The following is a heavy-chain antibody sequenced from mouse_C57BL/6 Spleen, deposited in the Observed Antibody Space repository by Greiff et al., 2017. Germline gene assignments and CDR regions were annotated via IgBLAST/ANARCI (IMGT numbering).Heavy chain of an antibody. CDR3: ARFYGGSYLYWYFDV. J-gene: IGHJ1*03. CDR2: IDPSDSYT. V-gene: IGHV1-69*01. Sequence: VQLQQPGAELVMPGASVKLSCKASGYTFTSYWMHWVKQRPGQGLEWIGEIDPSDSYTNYNQKFKGKSTLTVDKSSSTAYMQLSSLTSEDSAVYYCARFYGGSYLYWYFDVWGTGTTVTVSS. CDR1: GYTFTSYW. D-gene: IGHD1-1*01.